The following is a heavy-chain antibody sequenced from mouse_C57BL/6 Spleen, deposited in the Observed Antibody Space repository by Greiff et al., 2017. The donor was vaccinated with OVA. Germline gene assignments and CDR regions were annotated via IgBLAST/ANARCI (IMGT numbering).Heavy chain of an antibody. CDR1: GFNIKNTY. J-gene: IGHJ4*01. Sequence: EVKLQESVAELVRPGASVKLSCTASGFNIKNTYMHWVKQRPEQGLEWIGRIDPANGNTKYAPKFQGKATITADTSSNTAYLQLSSLTSEDTAIYYCARVPRPDSSGYVMDYWGQGTSVTVSS. D-gene: IGHD3-2*02. CDR3: ARVPRPDSSGYVMDY. CDR2: IDPANGNT. V-gene: IGHV14-3*01.